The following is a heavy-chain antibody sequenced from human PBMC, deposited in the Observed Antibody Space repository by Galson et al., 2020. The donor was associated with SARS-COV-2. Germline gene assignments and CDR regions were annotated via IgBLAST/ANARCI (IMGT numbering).Heavy chain of an antibody. Sequence: GESLKISCKGSGYSFTSYWIGWVRQMPGKGLAWMGIIYPGDSDTRYSPSFQGQVTISADKSISTAYLQWSSLKASDTAMYYCAGTITMVRGVINDAFDIWGQGTMVTVSS. CDR3: AGTITMVRGVINDAFDI. D-gene: IGHD3-10*01. V-gene: IGHV5-51*01. CDR1: GYSFTSYW. CDR2: IYPGDSDT. J-gene: IGHJ3*02.